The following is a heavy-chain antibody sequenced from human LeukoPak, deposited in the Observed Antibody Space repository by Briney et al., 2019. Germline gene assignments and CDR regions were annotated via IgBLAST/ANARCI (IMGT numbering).Heavy chain of an antibody. D-gene: IGHD6-13*01. V-gene: IGHV3-11*01. CDR2: ISSSGSTI. CDR1: GFTFSDYY. Sequence: PGGSLRLSCAASGFTFSDYYMSWNRQAPGKGLEWVSYISSSGSTIYYADSVKGRFTISRDNAKNSLYLQMNSLRAEDTAVYYCARDRLVSSSWYRWFDPWGQGTLVTVSS. J-gene: IGHJ5*02. CDR3: ARDRLVSSSWYRWFDP.